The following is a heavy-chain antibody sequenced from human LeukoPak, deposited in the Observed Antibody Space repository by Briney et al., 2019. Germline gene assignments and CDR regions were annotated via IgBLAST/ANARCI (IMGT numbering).Heavy chain of an antibody. J-gene: IGHJ4*02. CDR3: AKSSSWYRFDY. V-gene: IGHV3-9*01. CDR2: ISWNSGSI. D-gene: IGHD6-13*01. Sequence: GGSLRLSCAASGFTFDDNAMHWVRQAPGKGLEWVSGISWNSGSIGYADSVKGRFTISRDNAKNSLYLQMNSLRAEDTALYYCAKSSSWYRFDYWGQGTLVTVSS. CDR1: GFTFDDNA.